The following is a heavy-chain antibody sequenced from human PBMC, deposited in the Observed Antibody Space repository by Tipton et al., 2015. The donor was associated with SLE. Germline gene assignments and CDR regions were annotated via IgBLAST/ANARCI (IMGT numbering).Heavy chain of an antibody. V-gene: IGHV3-74*01. CDR1: GFTFSSYW. CDR2: VNNDGSGT. CDR3: ARSGISDVDD. Sequence: GSLRLSCTASGFTFSSYWMHWVRQAPGKGLMWVSRVNNDGSGTIYADSAKGRFTISRDNAKNTLYLQMNSLRAEDTAVYYCARSGISDVDDWGQGTLVTVSS. J-gene: IGHJ4*02. D-gene: IGHD2/OR15-2a*01.